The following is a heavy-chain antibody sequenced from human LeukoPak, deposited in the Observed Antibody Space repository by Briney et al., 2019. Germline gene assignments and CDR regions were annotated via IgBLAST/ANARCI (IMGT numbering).Heavy chain of an antibody. V-gene: IGHV3-20*04. D-gene: IGHD2-8*01. Sequence: GSLRLSCEASGFTFDDYGMSWVRQVPGKGLEWVCGINRNGDNTDYADSVKGRFTISRDNAKNSHFLQMNSLRVEDTAFYYCARGFRNGPFDCWGQGTLVTVSS. J-gene: IGHJ4*02. CDR2: INRNGDNT. CDR1: GFTFDDYG. CDR3: ARGFRNGPFDC.